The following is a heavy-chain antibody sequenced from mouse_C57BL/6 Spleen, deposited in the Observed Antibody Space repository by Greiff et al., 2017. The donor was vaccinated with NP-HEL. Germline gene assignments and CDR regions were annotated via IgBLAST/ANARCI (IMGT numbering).Heavy chain of an antibody. CDR1: GYTFTDYE. CDR3: TRERDYYRYFDY. V-gene: IGHV1-15*01. J-gene: IGHJ2*01. Sequence: VQLQQSGAELVRPGASVTLSCKAPGYTFTDYEMHWVKQTPVHGLEWIGAIDPETGGTAYNQKFKGKAILTADKSSSTAYMELRSLTSEDSAVYYCTRERDYYRYFDYWGQGTTLTVSS. D-gene: IGHD1-1*01. CDR2: IDPETGGT.